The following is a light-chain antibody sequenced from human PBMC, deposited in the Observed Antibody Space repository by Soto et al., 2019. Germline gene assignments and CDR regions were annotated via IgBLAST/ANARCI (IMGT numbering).Light chain of an antibody. J-gene: IGKJ1*01. CDR2: TAS. V-gene: IGKV1-9*01. CDR3: QQLDSYPRT. Sequence: DMQLTQSPSFLSASVGDRVTITCRASQGISSYLAWYQLKPGKAPKLLISTASSLQSGVPSRFSGSGSGTEFTLTISSLQPEDFATYYCQQLDSYPRTFGQGTKVDIK. CDR1: QGISSY.